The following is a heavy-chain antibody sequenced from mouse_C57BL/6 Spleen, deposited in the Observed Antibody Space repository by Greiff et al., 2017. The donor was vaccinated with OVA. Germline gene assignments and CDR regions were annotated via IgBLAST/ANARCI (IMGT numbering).Heavy chain of an antibody. J-gene: IGHJ2*01. CDR1: GFTFSSYA. D-gene: IGHD1-1*01. Sequence: EVKLMESGEGLVKPGGSLKLSCAASGFTFSSYAMSWVRQTPEKRLEWVAYISSGGDYIYYADTVKGRFTISRDNARNTLYLQMSSLKSEDTAMYYCTREGGGSSYYFDYWGQGTTLTVSS. V-gene: IGHV5-9-1*02. CDR2: ISSGGDYI. CDR3: TREGGGSSYYFDY.